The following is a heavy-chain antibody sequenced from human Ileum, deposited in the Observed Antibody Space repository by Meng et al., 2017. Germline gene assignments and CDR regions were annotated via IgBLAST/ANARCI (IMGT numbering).Heavy chain of an antibody. CDR1: GGSFSGYY. CDR2: INHSGST. CDR3: ARVSSMIMVYGGSYFDY. D-gene: IGHD2-8*01. V-gene: IGHV4-34*01. Sequence: QVPLQQWGAGLLKPSETLSLTCAVYGGSFSGYYWSWIRQPPGKGLEWIGEINHSGSTNYNPSLKSRVTISVDTSKNQFSLKLSSVTAADTAVYYCARVSSMIMVYGGSYFDYWGQGTLVTVSS. J-gene: IGHJ4*02.